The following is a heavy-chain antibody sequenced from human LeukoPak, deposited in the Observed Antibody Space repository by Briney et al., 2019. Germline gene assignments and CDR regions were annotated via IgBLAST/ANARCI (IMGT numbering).Heavy chain of an antibody. V-gene: IGHV1-46*01. Sequence: ASVKVSCKASGYTFTNYYMHWVRQAPGQGLEWMGIINPSGGGITYAQKFQGRVTMTRDTSTSTIYMDLNRLRSEDTAVYYCAREADSSSWSHIDYWGHGTLVTVSS. CDR1: GYTFTNYY. CDR2: INPSGGGI. J-gene: IGHJ4*01. CDR3: AREADSSSWSHIDY. D-gene: IGHD6-13*01.